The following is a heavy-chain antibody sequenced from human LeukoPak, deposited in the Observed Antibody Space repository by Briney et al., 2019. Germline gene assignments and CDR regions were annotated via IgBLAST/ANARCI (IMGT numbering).Heavy chain of an antibody. CDR1: GYTSTSYG. J-gene: IGHJ4*02. D-gene: IGHD5-12*01. Sequence: ASVKVSCKASGYTSTSYGISWVRQAPGQGLEWMGWISAYNGNTNYAQKLQGRVTMTTDTSTSTAYMELRSLRSDDTAVYYCARVRSGYSGYDSDYWGQGTLVTVSS. CDR2: ISAYNGNT. V-gene: IGHV1-18*04. CDR3: ARVRSGYSGYDSDY.